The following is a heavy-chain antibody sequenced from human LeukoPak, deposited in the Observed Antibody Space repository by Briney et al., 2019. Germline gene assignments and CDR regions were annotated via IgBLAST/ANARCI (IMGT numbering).Heavy chain of an antibody. V-gene: IGHV3-11*01. Sequence: GGSLTLSCAASGFTFSDDYMNWIRQAPGKGLEWVSYIGTGGITTYYADSVKGRFTISRDNAKNSLYLQMNSLRAEDTAVYYCASSTWYFNFDYWGRGTLVTVSS. J-gene: IGHJ4*02. CDR1: GFTFSDDY. CDR2: IGTGGITT. D-gene: IGHD6-13*01. CDR3: ASSTWYFNFDY.